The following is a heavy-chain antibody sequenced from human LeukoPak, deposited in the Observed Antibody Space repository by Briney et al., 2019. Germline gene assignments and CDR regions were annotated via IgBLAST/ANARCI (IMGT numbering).Heavy chain of an antibody. CDR2: ISSSGSTI. CDR3: ARDFVGYCSGGSCYSDY. V-gene: IGHV3-48*03. J-gene: IGHJ4*02. Sequence: TGGSLRLSCAASGFTFSSYEMNWVRQAPGKGLEWVSYISSSGSTIYYADSVKGRFTISRDNAKNSLYLQMNSLRAEDTAVYYCARDFVGYCSGGSCYSDYWGQGTLVTVSS. D-gene: IGHD2-15*01. CDR1: GFTFSSYE.